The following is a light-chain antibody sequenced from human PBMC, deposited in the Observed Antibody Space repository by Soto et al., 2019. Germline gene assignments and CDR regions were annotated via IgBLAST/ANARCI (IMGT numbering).Light chain of an antibody. CDR3: QQYYGPPRT. Sequence: DIQMTQSPSSLSASVGDRVTITCRASQSISNYLNWYQQRPGRAPKVLLFAASSLQSGVPSRFSGSGSGTDFTLTISSLQAEDVAVYYCQQYYGPPRTFGQGTKVDIK. V-gene: IGKV1-39*01. CDR2: AAS. J-gene: IGKJ1*01. CDR1: QSISNY.